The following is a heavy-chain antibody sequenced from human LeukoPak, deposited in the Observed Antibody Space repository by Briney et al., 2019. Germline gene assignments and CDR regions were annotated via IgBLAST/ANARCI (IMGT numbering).Heavy chain of an antibody. J-gene: IGHJ4*02. CDR2: IKQDGSEK. V-gene: IGHV3-7*01. Sequence: GGSLRLSCAASGFTFSSYWMSWVRQAPGKGLEWVANIKQDGSEKYYVDSVKGRFTISRDNAKNTLYLQMNSLRAEDTAVYYCAKDSRTRVKDFDYWGQGTLVTVSS. CDR1: GFTFSSYW. D-gene: IGHD1-1*01. CDR3: AKDSRTRVKDFDY.